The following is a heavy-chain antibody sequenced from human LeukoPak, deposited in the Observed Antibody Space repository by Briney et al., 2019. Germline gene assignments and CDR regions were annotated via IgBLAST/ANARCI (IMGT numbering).Heavy chain of an antibody. Sequence: GASVKVSCKASGYTFTCYYMHWVRQAPGQGLEWMGWINPNSGGTNYAQKFQGRVTMTRDTSINTAYMELSRLTSDDTAVYYCARGTTHLWFGEGGNALDIWGKGTMVTVSS. CDR2: INPNSGGT. V-gene: IGHV1-2*02. D-gene: IGHD3-10*01. CDR3: ARGTTHLWFGEGGNALDI. J-gene: IGHJ3*02. CDR1: GYTFTCYY.